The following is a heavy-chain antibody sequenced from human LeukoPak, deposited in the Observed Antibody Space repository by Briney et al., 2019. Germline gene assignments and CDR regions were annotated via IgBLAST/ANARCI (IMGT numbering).Heavy chain of an antibody. CDR2: ISGSGGST. V-gene: IGHV3-23*01. CDR3: AKRVTDYWYFDL. Sequence: GGSLRLSCAASGFTFSSSAMSWVRQAPGKGLEWVSAISGSGGSTYYADSVKGRFTISRDNSKSTLYLQMNSLRAEDTAVYYCAKRVTDYWYFDLWGRGTLVTVSS. J-gene: IGHJ2*01. CDR1: GFTFSSSA. D-gene: IGHD2-21*02.